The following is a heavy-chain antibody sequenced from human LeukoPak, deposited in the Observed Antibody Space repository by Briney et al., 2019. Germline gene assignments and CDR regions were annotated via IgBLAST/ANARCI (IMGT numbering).Heavy chain of an antibody. CDR1: GGTFSSYG. V-gene: IGHV1-18*01. D-gene: IGHD1-26*01. CDR3: ARIRAYSGSYSRAFDI. Sequence: GASVKVSCKASGGTFSSYGISWVRQAPGQGLEWMGWISAYNGNTNYAQKLQGRVTMTTDTSTSTAYMELRSLRSDDTAVYYCARIRAYSGSYSRAFDIWGQGTMVTVSS. CDR2: ISAYNGNT. J-gene: IGHJ3*02.